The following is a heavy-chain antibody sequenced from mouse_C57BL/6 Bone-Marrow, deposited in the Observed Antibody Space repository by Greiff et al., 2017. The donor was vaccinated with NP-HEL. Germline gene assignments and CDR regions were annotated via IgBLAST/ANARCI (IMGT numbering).Heavy chain of an antibody. V-gene: IGHV1-64*01. D-gene: IGHD2-4*01. CDR2: IPPNSGST. Sequence: QVQLQQSGAELVKPGASVKLSCKASGYTFTSYWMHWVKQRPGQGLEWIGMIPPNSGSTNYTEKFKSKATLTVDKSSSTAYMQLSSLTSEDSAVYYCARDGYDYEWYFDVWGTGTTVTVSS. J-gene: IGHJ1*03. CDR3: ARDGYDYEWYFDV. CDR1: GYTFTSYW.